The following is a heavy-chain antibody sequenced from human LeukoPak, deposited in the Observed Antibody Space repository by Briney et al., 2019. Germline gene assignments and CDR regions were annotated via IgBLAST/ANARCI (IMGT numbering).Heavy chain of an antibody. CDR1: GGSFSGYY. Sequence: KSSETLSLTCAVYGGSFSGYYWSWIRQPPGKGLEWIGKIFHSGSTNYNPSLKSRVTISVDTSKNQFSLKLSSVTAADTAVYYCARDFWSGRNWFDPWGQGTLVTVSS. V-gene: IGHV4-34*12. D-gene: IGHD3-3*01. CDR3: ARDFWSGRNWFDP. J-gene: IGHJ5*02. CDR2: IFHSGST.